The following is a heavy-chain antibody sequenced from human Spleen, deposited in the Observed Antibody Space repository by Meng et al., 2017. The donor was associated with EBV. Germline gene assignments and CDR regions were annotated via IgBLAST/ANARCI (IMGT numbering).Heavy chain of an antibody. CDR1: AYTFSDYD. Sequence: VELDQHGTEVKKSGASVKVSCKASAYTFSDYDIIWVRRAPGRGLEWMGWSSPYNGNTKYAQKLQDRVTMTTDTSTSTAYMELRSLRSDDTAMYYCARRRLDDSSGYYVDYWGQGTLVTVSS. CDR2: SSPYNGNT. CDR3: ARRRLDDSSGYYVDY. D-gene: IGHD3-22*01. J-gene: IGHJ4*02. V-gene: IGHV1-18*01.